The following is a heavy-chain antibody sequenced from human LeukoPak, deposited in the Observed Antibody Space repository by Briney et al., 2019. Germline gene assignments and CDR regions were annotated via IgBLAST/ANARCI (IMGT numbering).Heavy chain of an antibody. V-gene: IGHV3-21*01. J-gene: IGHJ6*03. Sequence: GGSLRLSCAASGFTVSSNYMSWVRQAPGKGLEWVSSISSSSSYIYYADSVKGRCTISRDNAKNSLYLQMNSLRAEDTAVYYCARDGYSSSWYGGCYYYYYMDVWGKGTTVTVSS. D-gene: IGHD6-13*01. CDR2: ISSSSSYI. CDR3: ARDGYSSSWYGGCYYYYYMDV. CDR1: GFTVSSNY.